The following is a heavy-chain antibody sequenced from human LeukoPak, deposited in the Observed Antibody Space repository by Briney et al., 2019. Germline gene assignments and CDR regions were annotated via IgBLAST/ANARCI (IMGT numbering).Heavy chain of an antibody. D-gene: IGHD3-10*01. CDR2: INYGGST. CDR1: GGSLSDYY. Sequence: SETLSLTCSGSGGSLSDYYWSWIRQPPGKGLEWMGYINYGGSTNYNPSLKSRVTMSVDTSKNQFSLNLSSVTAADTAVYYCARRRPAPMVQLEEDQQYYMDVWGTGTTVTVSS. CDR3: ARRRPAPMVQLEEDQQYYMDV. J-gene: IGHJ6*03. V-gene: IGHV4-59*08.